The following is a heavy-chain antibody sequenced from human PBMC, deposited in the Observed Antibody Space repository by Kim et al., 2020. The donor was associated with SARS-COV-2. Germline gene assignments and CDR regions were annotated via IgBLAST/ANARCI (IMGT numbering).Heavy chain of an antibody. V-gene: IGHV3-53*04. Sequence: GGSLRLSCAASGFTVSSNYMSWVRQAPGKGLEWVSVIYSGGSTYYADSVKGRFTISRHNSKNTLYLQMNSLRAEDTAVYYCVRGQYSSSWFPYYYYYMDVWGKGTTVTVSS. D-gene: IGHD6-13*01. CDR2: IYSGGST. J-gene: IGHJ6*03. CDR3: VRGQYSSSWFPYYYYYMDV. CDR1: GFTVSSNY.